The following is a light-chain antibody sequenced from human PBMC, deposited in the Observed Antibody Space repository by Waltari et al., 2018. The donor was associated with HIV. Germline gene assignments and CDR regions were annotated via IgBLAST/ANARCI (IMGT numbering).Light chain of an antibody. Sequence: QSALTQPAYVSGSPGQSVTISCTGTTSAVVAYKYFSWYQQHPGKAPKLMIYEVSNRPSGVSNRFSGSKSGNTASLTISGLQAEDEADYFCSSYTSSSTLVFGSGTKVTVL. V-gene: IGLV2-14*01. CDR1: TSAVVAYKY. CDR3: SSYTSSSTLV. J-gene: IGLJ1*01. CDR2: EVS.